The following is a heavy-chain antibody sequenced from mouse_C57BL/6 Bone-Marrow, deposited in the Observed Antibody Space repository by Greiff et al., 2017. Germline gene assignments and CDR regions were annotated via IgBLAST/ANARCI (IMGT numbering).Heavy chain of an antibody. Sequence: EVKVVESGGDLVKPGGSLKLSCAASGFPFSSYGMSWVRQTPDNRLEWVATISSGGSYTYYPDRVKGRFTISRDNAKNTLYLHMSSLKYEDTAMYYCARAGYYGTAWFAYWGKGTLVTVSA. J-gene: IGHJ3*01. CDR2: ISSGGSYT. D-gene: IGHD2-1*01. CDR1: GFPFSSYG. CDR3: ARAGYYGTAWFAY. V-gene: IGHV5-6*01.